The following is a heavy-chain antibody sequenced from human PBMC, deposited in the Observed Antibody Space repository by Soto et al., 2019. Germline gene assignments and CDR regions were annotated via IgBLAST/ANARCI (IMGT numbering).Heavy chain of an antibody. J-gene: IGHJ2*01. CDR3: ARPLWRDDYNWGYFDL. CDR1: GFTFSSYA. CDR2: ISYDGSNK. Sequence: QVQLVESGGGVVQPGRSLRLSCAASGFTFSSYAMHWVRQAPGKGLEWVAVISYDGSNKYYADSVKGRFTISRDNSKNKQYLQMNSLRAEDTAVYYWARPLWRDDYNWGYFDLWGRGTLVTVSS. V-gene: IGHV3-30-3*01. D-gene: IGHD4-4*01.